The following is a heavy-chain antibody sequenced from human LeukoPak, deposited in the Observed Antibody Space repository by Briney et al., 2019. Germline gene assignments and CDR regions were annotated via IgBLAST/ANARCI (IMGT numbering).Heavy chain of an antibody. CDR3: ANDEKRECSSTSCYAGVGY. Sequence: PGGSLRLSCAASGFTFSSYAMSWVRQAPGKGLEWVSAISGSGGSTYYADSVKGRFTISRDNSKNTLYLRMNSLRAEDTAVYYCANDEKRECSSTSCYAGVGYWGQGTLVTVSS. D-gene: IGHD2-2*01. CDR2: ISGSGGST. J-gene: IGHJ4*02. CDR1: GFTFSSYA. V-gene: IGHV3-23*01.